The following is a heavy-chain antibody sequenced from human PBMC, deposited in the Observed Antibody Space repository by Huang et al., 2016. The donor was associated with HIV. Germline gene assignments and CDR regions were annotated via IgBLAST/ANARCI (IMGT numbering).Heavy chain of an antibody. CDR1: GGSFSGYS. J-gene: IGHJ6*02. Sequence: QVQLEQWGAGLLKPSETLSLTCAVYGGSFSGYSWPGIRQSPGRGLEWIGEISHTAIATRNPSLRGRLTLSVDPSKKQFSLRLKSVTVADTATYYCARAEDVGRFGQLLPPPYGMDIWGRGTTVIVSS. CDR3: ARAEDVGRFGQLLPPPYGMDI. V-gene: IGHV4-34*02. D-gene: IGHD3-10*01. CDR2: ISHTAIA.